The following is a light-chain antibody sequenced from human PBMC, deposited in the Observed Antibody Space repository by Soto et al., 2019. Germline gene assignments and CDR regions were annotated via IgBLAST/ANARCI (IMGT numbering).Light chain of an antibody. CDR2: AAS. J-gene: IGKJ2*01. CDR1: QSISSY. CDR3: QQSYSTPRT. V-gene: IGKV1-39*01. Sequence: DLQMTQSPSSLSASLGERVTITCRASQSISSYLNWYQLKPGKAPKVLIYAASSLQSGVPSRFSGSGSGTDFTLTISSLQPEDFATYYCQQSYSTPRTFGQGTKLEMK.